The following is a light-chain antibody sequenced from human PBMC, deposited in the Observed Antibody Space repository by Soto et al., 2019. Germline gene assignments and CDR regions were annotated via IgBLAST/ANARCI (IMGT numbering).Light chain of an antibody. V-gene: IGLV2-8*01. Sequence: QSLLTPPPSASGSPRTAVTISCTGTSSEIGGYNYVSWYQQLPGKAPKLIIYEVSKRPSGVPDRFSGSKSGNTASLTVSGLQAEDEADYYCTSYAGTYSFFYVFGTGSKVTVL. J-gene: IGLJ1*01. CDR3: TSYAGTYSFFYV. CDR2: EVS. CDR1: SSEIGGYNY.